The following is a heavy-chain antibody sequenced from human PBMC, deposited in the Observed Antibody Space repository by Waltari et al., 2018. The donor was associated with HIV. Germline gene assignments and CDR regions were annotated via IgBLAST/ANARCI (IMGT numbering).Heavy chain of an antibody. V-gene: IGHV3-30*02. J-gene: IGHJ3*01. CDR2: VRDGGRYD. D-gene: IGHD1-26*01. CDR3: AKDGAPGRDAIFDS. CDR1: AVNLNIYD. Sequence: QVHLVASGGAVVQPGGSLRLSCTASAVNLNIYDINWVRQAPGRGLACVASVRDGGRYDSYCDSVKGRFTISRDNSKSAIFLEMTILRLEDTAKYYCAKDGAPGRDAIFDSWGQGTLVTV.